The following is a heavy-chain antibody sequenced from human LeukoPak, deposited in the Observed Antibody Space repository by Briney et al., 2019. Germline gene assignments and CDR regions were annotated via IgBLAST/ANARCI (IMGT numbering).Heavy chain of an antibody. D-gene: IGHD2-21*01. V-gene: IGHV1-24*01. CDR2: FDPEDGET. Sequence: GASVKVSCKVSGYTLTELSMHWVRQAPGKGLEWMGGFDPEDGETIYAQKFQGRVTMTEDTSTDTAYMELSSLRSEDTAVYYCATDTCGGDCYESRIARWFDPWGQGTLVTVSS. CDR1: GYTLTELS. J-gene: IGHJ5*02. CDR3: ATDTCGGDCYESRIARWFDP.